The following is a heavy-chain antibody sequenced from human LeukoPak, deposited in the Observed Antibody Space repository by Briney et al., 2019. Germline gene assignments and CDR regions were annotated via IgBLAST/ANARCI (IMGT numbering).Heavy chain of an antibody. V-gene: IGHV4-4*02. Sequence: PSGTLSLTCAVSGGSISISKSNWWSWVRQPPGKGLEWIGEIYDSGSTNYNPSLKSRVTISVDKSKNQFSLKLSSVTAADTAVYYCARGGETNNWYPGYFDYWGQGALVTVSS. CDR2: IYDSGST. CDR3: ARGGETNNWYPGYFDY. J-gene: IGHJ4*02. D-gene: IGHD1-1*01. CDR1: GGSISISKSNW.